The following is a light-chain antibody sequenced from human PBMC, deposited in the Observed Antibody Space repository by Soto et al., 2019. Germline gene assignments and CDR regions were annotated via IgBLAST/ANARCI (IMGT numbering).Light chain of an antibody. CDR3: HQYDGTST. CDR2: WAS. CDR1: QSLLFSSNNKNY. V-gene: IGKV4-1*01. J-gene: IGKJ1*01. Sequence: DIVVTQSPDSLAVSLGERATIDCKSSQSLLFSSNNKNYLAWYQQKPGQPPRLLISWASTRESWVPDRFSGSWSGTDFTLTISSLQPEDVAVYYCHQYDGTSTFGQGTRVEIK.